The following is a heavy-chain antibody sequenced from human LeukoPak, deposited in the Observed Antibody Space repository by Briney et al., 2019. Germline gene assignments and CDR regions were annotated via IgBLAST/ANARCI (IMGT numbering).Heavy chain of an antibody. D-gene: IGHD4-23*01. CDR3: ARDKADGGNDY. CDR2: IYSGGST. CDR1: GFTVSSNY. J-gene: IGHJ4*02. V-gene: IGHV3-66*01. Sequence: GGSLRLSCAASGFTVSSNYMSWVRQAPGKRLEWVSVIYSGGSTYYADSVKGRFTISRDNSKNTLYLQMNSLRAEDTAVYYCARDKADGGNDYWGQGTLVTVSS.